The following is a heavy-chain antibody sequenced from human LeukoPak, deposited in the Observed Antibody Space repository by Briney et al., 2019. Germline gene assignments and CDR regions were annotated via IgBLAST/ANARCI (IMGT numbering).Heavy chain of an antibody. CDR3: ARAGYSYGNNWFDP. V-gene: IGHV3-21*01. CDR2: ISSSSSYI. D-gene: IGHD5-18*01. CDR1: GFFFSRDN. Sequence: GGSLRLSCIASGFFFSRDNMNWVRRAPGKGLEWVSSISSSSSYIYYADSVKGRFTISRDNAKNSLYLQMNSLRAEDTAVYYCARAGYSYGNNWFDPWGQGTLVTVSS. J-gene: IGHJ5*02.